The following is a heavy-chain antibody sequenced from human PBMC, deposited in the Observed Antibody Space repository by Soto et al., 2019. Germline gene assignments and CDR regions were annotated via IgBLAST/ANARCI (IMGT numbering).Heavy chain of an antibody. Sequence: QLHLRESGPGLVKPSETLSLTCTVSGGSITSSSYYWGWIRQPPGKGLEWIGSIYYSGSTYYNPSLKGRVTISVDPSKNQSSLKLSSVTAADTAVYYCATQEVGGSYVYTFDPWGQGTLVTVSS. D-gene: IGHD1-26*01. V-gene: IGHV4-39*01. CDR2: IYYSGST. CDR3: ATQEVGGSYVYTFDP. CDR1: GGSITSSSYY. J-gene: IGHJ5*02.